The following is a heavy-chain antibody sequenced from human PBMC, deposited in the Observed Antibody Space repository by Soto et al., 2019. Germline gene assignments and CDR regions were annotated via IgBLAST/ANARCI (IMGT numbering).Heavy chain of an antibody. CDR1: CDTFSFYT. CDR2: INPILSMS. D-gene: IGHD3-10*01. Sequence: QVQLVQSGAEVKKPGSSVKVSCKASCDTFSFYTINWVRQAPGLGLEWVGRINPILSMSNYAQKFQGRVTMTADNSTSTAYMELRSLRFEDTAIYYCATSYGSGYRAFDYWGQGALVTVSS. J-gene: IGHJ4*02. CDR3: ATSYGSGYRAFDY. V-gene: IGHV1-69*02.